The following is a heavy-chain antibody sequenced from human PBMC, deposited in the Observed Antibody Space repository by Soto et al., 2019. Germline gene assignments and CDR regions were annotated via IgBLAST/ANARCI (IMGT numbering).Heavy chain of an antibody. D-gene: IGHD2-2*01. CDR1: GGSISNYY. CDR2: IYYSGST. J-gene: IGHJ6*03. V-gene: IGHV4-59*01. CDR3: ARIYCSTSNCNYYYYMDV. Sequence: QVQLQESGPGLVKPSETLSLTCTVSGGSISNYYWSWIRQPPGKGLKWIGYIYYSGSTNYNPSLKSRVTISLDTSKNQFSLKLSSVTAADTAVYYCARIYCSTSNCNYYYYMDVWGKGTTVTVSS.